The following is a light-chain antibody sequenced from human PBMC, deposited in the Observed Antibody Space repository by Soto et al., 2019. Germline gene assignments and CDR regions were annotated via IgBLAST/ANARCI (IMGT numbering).Light chain of an antibody. V-gene: IGKV1-39*01. Sequence: DSQMTQSPSTLSASVGDRFTITCRASQSISSYFNWYQQKPGRXPKXXISAASSLQSGVPSRFSGSGSGTDLTITISSLQPEDFETYSCQQLKSYPLTFGGGTKVDI. J-gene: IGKJ4*01. CDR2: AAS. CDR3: QQLKSYPLT. CDR1: QSISSY.